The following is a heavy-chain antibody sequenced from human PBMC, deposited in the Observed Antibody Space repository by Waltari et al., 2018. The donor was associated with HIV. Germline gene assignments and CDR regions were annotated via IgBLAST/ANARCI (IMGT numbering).Heavy chain of an antibody. CDR2: SKWNGDDL. D-gene: IGHD3-9*01. Sequence: EAQLLESGGGVVRPGGSLRVSCVGSGFHFSESNINWVRQAPGMGMEWVASSKWNGDDLRYADFAKGRFLVSRDNSQDSLHLRMSSLRPDDTAQYFCTRDGAYLYFGFDVWGQGVSVTVSS. CDR3: TRDGAYLYFGFDV. J-gene: IGHJ6*02. CDR1: GFHFSESN. V-gene: IGHV3-20*04.